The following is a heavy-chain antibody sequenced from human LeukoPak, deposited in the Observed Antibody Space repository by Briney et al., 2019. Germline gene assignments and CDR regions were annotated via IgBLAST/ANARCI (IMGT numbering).Heavy chain of an antibody. D-gene: IGHD3-9*01. J-gene: IGHJ6*03. Sequence: GASVKVSCKASGYTFTSYGISWVRQAPGQGLEWMGWISAYNGNTNYAQKLQGRVTMTTDTSTSTAYMELRSLRSDDTAVYYCARDILTGYYAYYYYYMDVWGKGTTVTVSS. CDR1: GYTFTSYG. CDR3: ARDILTGYYAYYYYYMDV. V-gene: IGHV1-18*01. CDR2: ISAYNGNT.